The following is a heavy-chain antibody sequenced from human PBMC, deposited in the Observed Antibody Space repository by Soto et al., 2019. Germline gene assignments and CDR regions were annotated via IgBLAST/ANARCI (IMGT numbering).Heavy chain of an antibody. CDR1: GFTFSSYG. V-gene: IGHV3-30*18. CDR2: ISYDGSNK. CDR3: AKDGEYCGGDCYVWYFDI. J-gene: IGHJ2*01. Sequence: QVQLVESGGGVVQPGRSLRLSCAASGFTFSSYGMHWVRQAPGKGLEWVAVISYDGSNKYYADSVNGRFTISRDNSKNTLYLQMNSLRAEDTAVYYCAKDGEYCGGDCYVWYFDIWGRGTLVTVSS. D-gene: IGHD2-21*02.